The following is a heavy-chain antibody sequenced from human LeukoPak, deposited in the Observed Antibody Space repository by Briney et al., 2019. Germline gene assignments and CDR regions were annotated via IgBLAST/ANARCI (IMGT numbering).Heavy chain of an antibody. Sequence: KPSETLSLTCTVSGGSVSSDIYYWSWIRQPPGEGLEWIGYVYYSGSTNYNPSLKSRVTISVDTSKNQFSLKLSSVTAADTAVYYCARDGYYDILTGLGIWGQGTMVTVSS. D-gene: IGHD3-9*01. V-gene: IGHV4-61*01. J-gene: IGHJ3*02. CDR2: VYYSGST. CDR3: ARDGYYDILTGLGI. CDR1: GGSVSSDIYY.